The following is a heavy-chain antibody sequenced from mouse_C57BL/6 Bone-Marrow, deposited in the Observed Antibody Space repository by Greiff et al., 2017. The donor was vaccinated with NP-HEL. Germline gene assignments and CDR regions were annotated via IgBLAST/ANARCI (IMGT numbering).Heavy chain of an antibody. CDR2: IYPRSGYT. CDR1: GYTFTSYG. J-gene: IGHJ2*01. CDR3: AREELRRDY. D-gene: IGHD2-12*01. Sequence: QVQLKESGAELARPGASVKLSCKASGYTFTSYGISWVKQRTGQGLEWIGEIYPRSGYTSYNEKFKGKATLTADKSSSTAYIELRSLTSEDSAVYFCAREELRRDYWGQGTTLTVSS. V-gene: IGHV1-81*01.